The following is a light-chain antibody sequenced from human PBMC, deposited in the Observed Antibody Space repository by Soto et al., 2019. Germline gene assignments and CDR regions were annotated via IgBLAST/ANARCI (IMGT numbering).Light chain of an antibody. CDR3: QQYDNWPPT. CDR1: QSLRSD. Sequence: IVLTQSPATLSVSPGERATLSCRASQSLRSDLAWYQQKPGQAPRLLIYGASTRATDIPARFSGSGSGTEFTLTISSLQSEDFAVYYCQQYDNWPPTFGQGTRLEIK. J-gene: IGKJ5*01. V-gene: IGKV3-15*01. CDR2: GAS.